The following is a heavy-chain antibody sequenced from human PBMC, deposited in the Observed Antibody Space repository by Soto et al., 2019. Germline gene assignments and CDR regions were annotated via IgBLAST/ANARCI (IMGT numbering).Heavy chain of an antibody. V-gene: IGHV5-51*01. CDR2: IYPGDSDT. D-gene: IGHD6-13*01. Sequence: EEQLGQSGAEVKKPGESLKISCKGSGYNFSNYWIGWVRQMPGKGLEWMGIIYPGDSDTRYSPSFQGQVTISADKSISTAYLQWSSLKASDTAIFYCARHRRQGIASSGYDLWGQGTLVTVSS. J-gene: IGHJ5*02. CDR3: ARHRRQGIASSGYDL. CDR1: GYNFSNYW.